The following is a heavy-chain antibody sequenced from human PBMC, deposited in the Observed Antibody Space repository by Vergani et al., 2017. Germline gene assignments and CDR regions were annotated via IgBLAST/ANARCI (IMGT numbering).Heavy chain of an antibody. J-gene: IGHJ2*01. Sequence: EVQLLESGGGLVQPGGSLRLSCAASGFTFDDYAMHWVRQAPGKGLEWVSGISWNSGSIGYADSVKGRFTISRDNAKNSLYLQMNSLRAEDTAVYYCARDLGPRYFDLWGRGTLVTVSS. D-gene: IGHD3-16*01. CDR3: ARDLGPRYFDL. CDR1: GFTFDDYA. CDR2: ISWNSGSI. V-gene: IGHV3-9*01.